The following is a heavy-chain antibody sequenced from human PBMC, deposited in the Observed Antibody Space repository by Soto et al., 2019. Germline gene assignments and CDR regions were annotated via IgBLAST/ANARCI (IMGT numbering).Heavy chain of an antibody. V-gene: IGHV3-23*01. CDR2: ISGSGAGT. Sequence: EVQLLESGGTLVQVGGSLRLSCVASGFSFSNYAVTWVRQAPGKGLEWVSAISGSGAGTHYADSVKGRSTISRENSQNAVHPQMNGLRVAATAVYHCAKRIRSGTNYVGNAVDVSGQGPTV. CDR3: AKRIRSGTNYVGNAVDV. CDR1: GFSFSNYA. D-gene: IGHD1-26*01. J-gene: IGHJ6*02.